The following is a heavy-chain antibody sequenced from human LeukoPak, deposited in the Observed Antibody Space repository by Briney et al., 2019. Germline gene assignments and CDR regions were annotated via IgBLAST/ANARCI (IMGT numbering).Heavy chain of an antibody. V-gene: IGHV4-34*01. D-gene: IGHD4-23*01. Sequence: SETLSLTCAVSGGSFSGYYWSWIRQPPGKGLEWIGGIYYSGSTYYNPSLKSRVTISIDTSKNQFSLKLSSVPAADTAFYYCARYLDYGGNSRVFQHWGQGTLVTVSS. CDR3: ARYLDYGGNSRVFQH. CDR2: IYYSGST. J-gene: IGHJ1*01. CDR1: GGSFSGYY.